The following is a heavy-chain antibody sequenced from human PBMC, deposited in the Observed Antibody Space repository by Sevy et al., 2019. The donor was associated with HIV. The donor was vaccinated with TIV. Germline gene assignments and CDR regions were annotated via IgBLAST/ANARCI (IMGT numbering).Heavy chain of an antibody. Sequence: GESLKISCTASGYIFAHYWIGWVRHMPGKGLEWVGMVYPGDSDTRYRPTFEGHVAISADKSTNTAYLQTAVLKASDTAIYYCATTLTTYPYFFQFWGQGTPVTVSS. CDR2: VYPGDSDT. J-gene: IGHJ4*02. V-gene: IGHV5-51*01. CDR1: GYIFAHYW. D-gene: IGHD4-17*01. CDR3: ATTLTTYPYFFQF.